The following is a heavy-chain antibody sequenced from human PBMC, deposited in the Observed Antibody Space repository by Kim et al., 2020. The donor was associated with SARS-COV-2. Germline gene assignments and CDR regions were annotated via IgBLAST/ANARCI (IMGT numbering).Heavy chain of an antibody. CDR1: GGSFSDYN. V-gene: IGHV4-34*01. CDR2: INHSGST. CDR3: ARGRAGVAPAPVLGLGPYYDYYAMDV. D-gene: IGHD3-3*01. Sequence: SETLSLTCAVYGGSFSDYNWSWIRQPPGKGLEWIGEINHSGSTSHSPSLKSRVTISVDTSKSQFSLRLKSMTAADTAVYYCARGRAGVAPAPVLGLGPYYDYYAMDVWGQGTAVAVS. J-gene: IGHJ6*02.